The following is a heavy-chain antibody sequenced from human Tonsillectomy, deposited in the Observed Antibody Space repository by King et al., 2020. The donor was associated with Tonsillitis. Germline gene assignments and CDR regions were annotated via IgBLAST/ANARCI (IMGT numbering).Heavy chain of an antibody. CDR1: GFTFSSYN. Sequence: VQLVESGGGLVQPGGSLRLSCAASGFTFSSYNMNWVRQAPGKGLEWVSYISSTTNTRYHADSVQGRFTISRDNAKNSLYQQMNNLRAEDTAVYYCARDDSSGYFDAFDYWGQGTLVTVSS. CDR2: ISSTTNTR. V-gene: IGHV3-48*01. D-gene: IGHD3-22*01. CDR3: ARDDSSGYFDAFDY. J-gene: IGHJ4*02.